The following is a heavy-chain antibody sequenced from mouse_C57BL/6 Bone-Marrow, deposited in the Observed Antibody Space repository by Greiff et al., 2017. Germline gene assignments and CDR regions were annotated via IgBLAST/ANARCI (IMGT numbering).Heavy chain of an antibody. CDR3: ARYGSSLVDFDY. V-gene: IGHV1-50*01. Sequence: VQLQQPGAELVKPGASVKLSCKASGYTFTSYWMQWVKQRPGQGLEWIGEIDPSDSYTNYNQKFKGKATLTVDTSSSTAYMQLSSLTSEDSAVYYCARYGSSLVDFDYWGQGTTLTVSS. J-gene: IGHJ2*01. CDR1: GYTFTSYW. CDR2: IDPSDSYT. D-gene: IGHD1-1*01.